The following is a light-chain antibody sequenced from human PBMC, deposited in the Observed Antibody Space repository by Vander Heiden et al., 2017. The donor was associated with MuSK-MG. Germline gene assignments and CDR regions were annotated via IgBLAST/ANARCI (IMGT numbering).Light chain of an antibody. J-gene: IGKJ5*01. CDR2: DAS. CDR3: QQRDNWRGT. CDR1: QSVSRY. V-gene: IGKV3-11*01. Sequence: EIVLTQSPATLSLSPGERATLSCRASQSVSRYITWYQQKPGQAPRLLIYDASNRATGIPARFSGSGSGTDFTLTISSLEPEDSAVYYCQQRDNWRGTFGYGTRLGIK.